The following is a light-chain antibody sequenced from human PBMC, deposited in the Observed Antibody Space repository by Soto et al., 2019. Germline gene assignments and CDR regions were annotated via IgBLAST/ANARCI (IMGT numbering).Light chain of an antibody. V-gene: IGLV2-11*01. CDR3: CSYAGSYTLV. Sequence: QSALTQPRSVSGSPGQSVTISCTGTSSDVGGYNHVSWYQQHPDKAPKLVTYDVNKRPSGVPDRFSGSKSGNTASLTISGLQAEDEADYHCCSYAGSYTLVFGGGTKVTVL. CDR2: DVN. CDR1: SSDVGGYNH. J-gene: IGLJ2*01.